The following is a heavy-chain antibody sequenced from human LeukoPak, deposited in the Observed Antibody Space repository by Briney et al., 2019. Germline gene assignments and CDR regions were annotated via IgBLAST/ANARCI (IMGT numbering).Heavy chain of an antibody. Sequence: GGSLRLSCAASGFTFSSYGMHWVRQAPGKGLEWVSAISGSGGSTYYADSVKGRFTISRDNSKNTLYLQMNSLRAEDTAVYYCAKDLTPRSIAVAGTDWFDPWGQGTLVTVSS. J-gene: IGHJ5*02. V-gene: IGHV3-23*01. CDR3: AKDLTPRSIAVAGTDWFDP. D-gene: IGHD6-19*01. CDR2: ISGSGGST. CDR1: GFTFSSYG.